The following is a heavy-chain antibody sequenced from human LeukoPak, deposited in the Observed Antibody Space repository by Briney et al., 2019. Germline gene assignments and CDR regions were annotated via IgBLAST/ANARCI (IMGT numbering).Heavy chain of an antibody. CDR1: GYTFTDSY. CDR2: INPNSGGT. Sequence: ASVKVSCKASGYTFTDSYIHWVRQAPGQGLEWMGWINPNSGGTNYAQKFQGRVTMTRDTSTSTVYMELSSLRSEDTAVYYCARLGGGGSGSYSLPFDCWGQGTLVTVSS. V-gene: IGHV1-2*02. J-gene: IGHJ4*02. D-gene: IGHD3-10*01. CDR3: ARLGGGGSGSYSLPFDC.